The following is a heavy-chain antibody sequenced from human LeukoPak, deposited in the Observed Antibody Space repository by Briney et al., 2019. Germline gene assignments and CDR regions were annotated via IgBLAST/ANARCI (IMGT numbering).Heavy chain of an antibody. Sequence: ASVKVSCKASGYTFTSYDINWVRQATGQGLEWMGWMNPNSGNTGYAQKFQGRVTMTRNTSISTAYMELSRLRSDDTAVYYCAREGTIAARDFDYWGQGTLVTVSS. CDR3: AREGTIAARDFDY. CDR1: GYTFTSYD. D-gene: IGHD6-6*01. J-gene: IGHJ4*02. V-gene: IGHV1-8*01. CDR2: MNPNSGNT.